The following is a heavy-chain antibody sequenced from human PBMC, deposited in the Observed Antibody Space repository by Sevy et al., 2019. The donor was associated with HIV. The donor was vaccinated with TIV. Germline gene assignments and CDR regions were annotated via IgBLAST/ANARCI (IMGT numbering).Heavy chain of an antibody. V-gene: IGHV3-49*03. CDR2: IRTKAYGGTT. J-gene: IGHJ4*02. CDR1: GFTFGDYA. D-gene: IGHD6-19*01. Sequence: GGSLRLSCTASGFTFGDYAMTWFRQAPGKGLEWVGFIRTKAYGGTTEYAASVKGRFTISRDDSKNIAYLQMNSLKTEVTAVYYCARDPYSRAWYGGDFDYWGQGTLVTVSS. CDR3: ARDPYSRAWYGGDFDY.